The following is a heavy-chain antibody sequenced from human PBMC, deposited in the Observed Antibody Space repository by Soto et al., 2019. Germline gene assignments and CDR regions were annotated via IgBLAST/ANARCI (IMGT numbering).Heavy chain of an antibody. Sequence: TSETLSLTCTVSGGSMSSYYWSWIRQPPGKGLEWIGYIYYSGSTIYNPSLKSRVTISVDTSKNQLSLKLSSVTAADTAVYYCARYGSGSSVWFDPWGQGTLVTVS. D-gene: IGHD3-10*01. CDR1: GGSMSSYY. CDR3: ARYGSGSSVWFDP. J-gene: IGHJ5*02. CDR2: IYYSGST. V-gene: IGHV4-59*01.